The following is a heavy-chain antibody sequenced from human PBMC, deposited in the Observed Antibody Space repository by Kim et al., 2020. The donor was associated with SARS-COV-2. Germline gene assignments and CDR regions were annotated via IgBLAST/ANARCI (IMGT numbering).Heavy chain of an antibody. Sequence: IPIFGTANYAQKFQGRVTITADESTSTADMELSSLRSEDTAVYYCATRDYWGQGTLVTVSS. J-gene: IGHJ4*02. CDR2: IPIFGTA. CDR3: ATRDY. V-gene: IGHV1-69*01.